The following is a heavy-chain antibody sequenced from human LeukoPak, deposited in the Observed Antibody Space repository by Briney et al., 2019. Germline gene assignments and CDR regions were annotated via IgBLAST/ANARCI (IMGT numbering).Heavy chain of an antibody. CDR2: INPNSGGT. D-gene: IGHD1-26*01. CDR3: ARDGRGSLR. J-gene: IGHJ4*02. Sequence: GASVKVSCKASGYTFTGYYMHWVRQAPGQGLEWMGWINPNSGGTNYAQTFQGRVTMTRDTSISTAYMELSRLRSDDTAVYYCARDGRGSLRWGQGTLVTVSS. CDR1: GYTFTGYY. V-gene: IGHV1-2*02.